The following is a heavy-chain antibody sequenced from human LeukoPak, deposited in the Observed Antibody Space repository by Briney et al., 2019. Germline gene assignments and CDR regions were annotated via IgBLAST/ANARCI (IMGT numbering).Heavy chain of an antibody. D-gene: IGHD6-13*01. CDR1: GGSISSYY. CDR3: ARSSWQRRDFDY. V-gene: IGHV4-4*07. CDR2: IYTSGST. J-gene: IGHJ4*02. Sequence: SETLSLTCTVSGGSISSYYWSWIRQPAGKGLEWIGRIYTSGSTNYNPPLKSRVTMSVDTSKNQFSLKLSSVTAADTAVYYCARSSWQRRDFDYWGQGTLVTVSS.